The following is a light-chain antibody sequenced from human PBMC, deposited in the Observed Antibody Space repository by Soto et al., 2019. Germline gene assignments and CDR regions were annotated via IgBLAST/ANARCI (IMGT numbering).Light chain of an antibody. Sequence: IHMTHSASSLSASLGDIVTITCQASQNINNYLNWYQQKPGRAPKLLIYDASNLEAGVPSRFRGRGSGTDFTFTISRLQPEDIATYYCQQYENLPTLGQGTRLEIK. J-gene: IGKJ5*01. CDR3: QQYENLPT. CDR1: QNINNY. V-gene: IGKV1-33*01. CDR2: DAS.